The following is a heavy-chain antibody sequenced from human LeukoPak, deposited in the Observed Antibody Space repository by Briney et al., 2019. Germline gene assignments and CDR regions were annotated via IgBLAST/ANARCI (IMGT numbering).Heavy chain of an antibody. Sequence: GGSLRLSCAASGFTVSSNYMNWVRQAPGKGLEWVSVIYGGGNIYYADSVKGRFTISRDNSKNTLYLQMNSLRAEDTAVYYCARGAGYNYPYYFDYWGQGTLVTVS. J-gene: IGHJ4*02. V-gene: IGHV3-53*01. D-gene: IGHD5-24*01. CDR1: GFTVSSNY. CDR2: IYGGGNI. CDR3: ARGAGYNYPYYFDY.